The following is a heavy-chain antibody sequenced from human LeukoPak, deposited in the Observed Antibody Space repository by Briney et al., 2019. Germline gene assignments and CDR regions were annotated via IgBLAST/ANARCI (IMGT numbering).Heavy chain of an antibody. Sequence: GGSLRLSCAASGFSFSVYWMHWVRQAPGKGPVWVSRIKTDGSITDYADFVKGRFTISRDNAKNTLYLQMNSLRAEDTAVYYCAREAGYYYGSGSDAFDIWGQGTMVTVSS. V-gene: IGHV3-74*01. CDR3: AREAGYYYGSGSDAFDI. CDR2: IKTDGSIT. CDR1: GFSFSVYW. D-gene: IGHD3-10*01. J-gene: IGHJ3*02.